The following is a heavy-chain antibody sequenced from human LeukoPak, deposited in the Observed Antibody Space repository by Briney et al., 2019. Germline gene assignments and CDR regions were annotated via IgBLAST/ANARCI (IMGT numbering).Heavy chain of an antibody. CDR2: INQDGSEK. V-gene: IGHV3-7*01. Sequence: PGGSLRLSCIASGFNFTISWMSWVRQAPGKGLEWVANINQDGSEKYYMDSVKGRFTISRDNAKNSLSLQINSLRAEDTAVYHCLFGMDVWGQGTTVTVSS. CDR1: GFNFTISW. J-gene: IGHJ6*02. CDR3: LFGMDV.